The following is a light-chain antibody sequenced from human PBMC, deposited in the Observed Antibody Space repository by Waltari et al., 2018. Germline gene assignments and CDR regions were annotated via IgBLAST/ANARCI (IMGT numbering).Light chain of an antibody. CDR2: RNH. Sequence: SVLTQPPADSSAPCLGLNTPCSGRSSIIGSNIVNSYQQVPETTPILRIYRNHQRPTGVPDRFSGTKSGTSASLAISGLRADDEADYFCASWDDSLNGRWEFGGGTKVTVI. CDR1: SSIIGSNI. V-gene: IGLV1-44*01. J-gene: IGLJ2*01. CDR3: ASWDDSLNGRWE.